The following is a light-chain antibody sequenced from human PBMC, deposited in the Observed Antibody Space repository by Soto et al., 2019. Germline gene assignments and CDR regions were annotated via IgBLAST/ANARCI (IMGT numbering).Light chain of an antibody. V-gene: IGKV3-11*01. CDR2: DVS. Sequence: IVFTPPPAALSVSQPGRATPSCRASQNISNYLISYQQKPGQSPSLLIYDVSNRATGIPARFSGSGSGTDFTLTISILVPDDFAVYYCHQLSNLPSITFGQGTRLEI. J-gene: IGKJ5*01. CDR1: QNISNY. CDR3: HQLSNLPSIT.